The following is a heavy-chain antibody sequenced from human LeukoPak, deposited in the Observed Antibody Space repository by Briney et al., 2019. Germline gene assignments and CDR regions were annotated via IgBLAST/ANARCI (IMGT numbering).Heavy chain of an antibody. CDR2: ISSSGGST. J-gene: IGHJ4*02. Sequence: GGSLRLSCAASGFTFSSYAMSWVRQAPGKGLEWVSAISSSGGSTYYADSVKGRFTISRDNAKNSLYLQMNSLRAEDTALYYCAKATYYYGSGSYYYYFDYWGQGTLVTVSS. D-gene: IGHD3-10*01. CDR3: AKATYYYGSGSYYYYFDY. V-gene: IGHV3-23*01. CDR1: GFTFSSYA.